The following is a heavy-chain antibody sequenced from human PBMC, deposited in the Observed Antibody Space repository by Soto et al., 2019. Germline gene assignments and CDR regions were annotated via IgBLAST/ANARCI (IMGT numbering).Heavy chain of an antibody. Sequence: SETLSLTCTVSGGSISSSSYYWGWIRQPPGKGLEWIGSIYYSGSTYYNPSLKSRVTISVDTSKNQFSLKLSSVTAADTAVYYCARQEAVDYWGQGTLVPVSS. CDR1: GGSISSSSYY. CDR2: IYYSGST. CDR3: ARQEAVDY. D-gene: IGHD6-19*01. V-gene: IGHV4-39*01. J-gene: IGHJ4*02.